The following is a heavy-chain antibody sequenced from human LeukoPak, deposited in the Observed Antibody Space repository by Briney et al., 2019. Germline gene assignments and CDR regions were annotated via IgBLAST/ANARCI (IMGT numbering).Heavy chain of an antibody. CDR1: GGSISSYY. J-gene: IGHJ4*02. CDR2: IYYSAST. Sequence: SETLSLTCTVSGGSISSYYWSWIRQPPGKGLEWIGYIYYSASTNYNPSLKSRVTISVDTSKNHFSLKLSSVTAADTAVYYCARGQWLPVFDFWGQGTLVTVSS. V-gene: IGHV4-59*01. D-gene: IGHD3-22*01. CDR3: ARGQWLPVFDF.